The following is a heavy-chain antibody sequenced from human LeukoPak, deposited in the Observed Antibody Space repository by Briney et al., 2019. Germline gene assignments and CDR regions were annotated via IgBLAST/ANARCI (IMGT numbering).Heavy chain of an antibody. Sequence: PSETLSLTCAVYGGSFSGHYWSWIRQPPGKGLEWMGEINHSGSTNYNPSLKSRVTISVDTSKNQFSLKLSSVTAADTAVYYCARGLPKRGAFLTGYYYFDYWGQGTLVTVSS. CDR3: ARGLPKRGAFLTGYYYFDY. D-gene: IGHD3-9*01. CDR2: INHSGST. V-gene: IGHV4-34*01. J-gene: IGHJ4*02. CDR1: GGSFSGHY.